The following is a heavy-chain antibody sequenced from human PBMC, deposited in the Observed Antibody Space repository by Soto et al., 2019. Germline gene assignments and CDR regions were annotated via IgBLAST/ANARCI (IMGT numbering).Heavy chain of an antibody. CDR2: ISYDGSNK. V-gene: IGHV3-30*18. CDR1: GFTFSSYG. CDR3: AKDSVYYGSETDYGIDV. J-gene: IGHJ6*02. D-gene: IGHD3-10*01. Sequence: PGGSLRLSCAASGFTFSSYGMHWVRQAPGKGLEWVAVISYDGSNKYYADSVKGRFTISRDNSKNTLYLQMNSLRAEDTAVYYCAKDSVYYGSETDYGIDVWGQGTTVTVSS.